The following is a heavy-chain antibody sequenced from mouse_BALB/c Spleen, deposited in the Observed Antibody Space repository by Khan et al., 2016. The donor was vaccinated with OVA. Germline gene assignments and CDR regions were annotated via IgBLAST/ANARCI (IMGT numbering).Heavy chain of an antibody. V-gene: IGHV5-6*01. CDR3: ARLAYYYNSEGFAY. Sequence: VELAASGGLLVKPGGSLKLSCGASVFTLCTYGMSWVRTIPDTWRDWVATISSGGNYPYHPDSVKGRFTISRDNAKNTLYLQMNSLNSEDTAMYYCARLAYYYNSEGFAYWGQGTLITVSA. CDR2: ISSGGNYP. D-gene: IGHD1-1*01. J-gene: IGHJ3*01. CDR1: VFTLCTYG.